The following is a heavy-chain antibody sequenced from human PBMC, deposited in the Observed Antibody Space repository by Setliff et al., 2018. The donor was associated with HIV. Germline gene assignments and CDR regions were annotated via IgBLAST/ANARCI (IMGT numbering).Heavy chain of an antibody. CDR1: GYTFTNYG. J-gene: IGHJ5*02. CDR3: ARSPYSGRLVP. D-gene: IGHD5-12*01. V-gene: IGHV1-18*01. CDR2: ISAYDGNT. Sequence: ASVMVSCKASGYTFTNYGISWVRQAPGQGLEWMGWISAYDGNTNYEQKFQGRVTMTTDTSTSTAYMELRSLRSDDTAVYFCARSPYSGRLVPWGQGTLVTVSS.